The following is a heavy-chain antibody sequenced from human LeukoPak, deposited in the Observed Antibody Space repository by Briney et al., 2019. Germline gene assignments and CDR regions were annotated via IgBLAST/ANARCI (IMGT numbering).Heavy chain of an antibody. D-gene: IGHD5-24*01. V-gene: IGHV4-31*03. CDR3: ARDQDGYPDY. CDR2: IYYSGST. Sequence: SETLSLTCTVSGGSISSGGYYWSWIRQHPGKGLEWIGYIYYSGSTYYNPSLKSRVTISVDTSKNQFSLKLSSVTAADTAVYYCARDQDGYPDYWGQGTLVTVSS. CDR1: GGSISSGGYY. J-gene: IGHJ4*02.